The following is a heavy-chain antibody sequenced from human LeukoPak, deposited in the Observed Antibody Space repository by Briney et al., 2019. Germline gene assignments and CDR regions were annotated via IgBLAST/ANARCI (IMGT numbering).Heavy chain of an antibody. CDR3: ARTSGEITMIRGVILG. Sequence: SETLSLTCTVSGGSISSYYWSWIRQPPGKGLEWIGEINHSGSTNYNPSLKSRVTISVDTSKNQFSLKLSSVTAADTAVYFCARTSGEITMIRGVILGWGQGTLVTVSS. CDR2: INHSGST. CDR1: GGSISSYY. V-gene: IGHV4-34*01. J-gene: IGHJ4*02. D-gene: IGHD3-10*01.